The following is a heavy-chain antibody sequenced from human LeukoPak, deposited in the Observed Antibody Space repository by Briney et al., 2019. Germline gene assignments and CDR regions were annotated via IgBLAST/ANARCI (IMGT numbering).Heavy chain of an antibody. J-gene: IGHJ3*02. V-gene: IGHV1-18*01. CDR1: GYTFTSYG. Sequence: ASVKVSCKASGYTFTSYGISWVRQAPGQGLEWMGWISVYNGNTNYAQKLQGRATMTTDTSTSTAYMELRSLRSDDTAVYYCARDRGYYDSSGYYYDAFDIWGQGTMVTVSS. D-gene: IGHD3-22*01. CDR3: ARDRGYYDSSGYYYDAFDI. CDR2: ISVYNGNT.